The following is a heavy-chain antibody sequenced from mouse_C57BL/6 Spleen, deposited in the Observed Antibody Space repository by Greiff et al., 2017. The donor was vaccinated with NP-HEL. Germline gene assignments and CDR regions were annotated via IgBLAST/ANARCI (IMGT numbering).Heavy chain of an antibody. J-gene: IGHJ2*01. D-gene: IGHD6-1*01. CDR1: GFTFSDYG. Sequence: EVQLQQSGGGLVKPGGSLKLSCAASGFTFSDYGMHWVRQAPEKGLEWVAYISSGSSTIYYADTVKGRFTISRDNAKNTLFLQMTSLRSEDTAMYYCARLASLYYFDYWGQGTTLTVSS. V-gene: IGHV5-17*01. CDR2: ISSGSSTI. CDR3: ARLASLYYFDY.